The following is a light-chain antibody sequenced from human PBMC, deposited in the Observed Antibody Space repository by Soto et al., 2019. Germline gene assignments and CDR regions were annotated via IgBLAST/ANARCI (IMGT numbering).Light chain of an antibody. Sequence: DIQMTQSPSTLPASVGDRVTITCRANQSISTWLAWYQQKPGKAPNLLIYKASSLESGVPSRFSGSGSGTEFTLTISSLQPDDFATYYCQQYKSYPWTFGQGTKVDI. CDR3: QQYKSYPWT. CDR2: KAS. J-gene: IGKJ1*01. CDR1: QSISTW. V-gene: IGKV1-5*03.